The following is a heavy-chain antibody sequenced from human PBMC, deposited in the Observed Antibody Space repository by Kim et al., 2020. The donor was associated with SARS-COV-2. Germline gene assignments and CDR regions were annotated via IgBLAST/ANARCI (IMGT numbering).Heavy chain of an antibody. CDR2: IRREGYGATT. Sequence: GGSLRLSCTASGLTFGDYCMSWVRQAPGKGLEWVGFIRREGYGATTEYAASVKGRFTISRDDYTSIVYLQMESLKSEDTAVYYCSGEKRADSDFWSGSMDVWGKGTTVTVSS. D-gene: IGHD3-3*01. V-gene: IGHV3-49*04. CDR1: GLTFGDYC. CDR3: SGEKRADSDFWSGSMDV. J-gene: IGHJ6*03.